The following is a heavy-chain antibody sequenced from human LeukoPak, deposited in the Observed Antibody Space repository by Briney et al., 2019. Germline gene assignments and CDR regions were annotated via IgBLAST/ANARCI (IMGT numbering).Heavy chain of an antibody. D-gene: IGHD5-18*01. J-gene: IGHJ4*02. CDR2: MNPNSGNT. V-gene: IGHV1-8*01. CDR3: ARSHGPIQLWFNY. Sequence: VSVTVSFKASGYTFTNYDIHWVRQATGQGLAWMGWMNPNSGNTGYAQKFQGRVTMTRNTSISTAYMELSSLRSEDTAVYYCARSHGPIQLWFNYWGQGTLVSVSS. CDR1: GYTFTNYD.